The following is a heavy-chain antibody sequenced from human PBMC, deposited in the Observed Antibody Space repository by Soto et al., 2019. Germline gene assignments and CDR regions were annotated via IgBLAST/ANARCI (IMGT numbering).Heavy chain of an antibody. CDR3: VRHFGKPDSSQGPRSFDY. J-gene: IGHJ4*02. V-gene: IGHV5-51*01. CDR2: VWPGDSDT. CDR1: GYSFTGYW. Sequence: GESLKISCEGSGYSFTGYWIAWVRQMPGKGLEWMGIVWPGDSDTRYSPSFQGQVTISAVKSINTAYLQWSSLKASDTAMYYCVRHFGKPDSSQGPRSFDYWGQGTLVTVSS. D-gene: IGHD2-15*01.